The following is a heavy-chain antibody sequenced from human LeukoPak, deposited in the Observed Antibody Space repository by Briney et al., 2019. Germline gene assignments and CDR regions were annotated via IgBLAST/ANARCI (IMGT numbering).Heavy chain of an antibody. D-gene: IGHD6-13*01. Sequence: ASVKVSCKASGYTFTSYGISWVRQAPGQGLEWMGWISAYNGNTSYAQKLQGRVTMTTDTSTSTAYMELRSLRSDDTAVYYCATSSSSWYGDAFDIWGQGTMVTVSS. J-gene: IGHJ3*02. V-gene: IGHV1-18*01. CDR1: GYTFTSYG. CDR2: ISAYNGNT. CDR3: ATSSSSWYGDAFDI.